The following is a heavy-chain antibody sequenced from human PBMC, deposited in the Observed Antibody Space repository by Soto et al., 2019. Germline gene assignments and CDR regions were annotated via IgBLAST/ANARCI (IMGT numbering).Heavy chain of an antibody. Sequence: GGSLRLSCAASGFTFSSYSMNWVRQAPGKGLEWVSYISSSSSTIYYADSVKGRFTISRDNAKNSLYLQMNSLRDEDTAVYYCARDALMVYAINYYYYGMDVWGQGTTVTVSS. D-gene: IGHD2-8*01. J-gene: IGHJ6*02. V-gene: IGHV3-48*02. CDR3: ARDALMVYAINYYYYGMDV. CDR1: GFTFSSYS. CDR2: ISSSSSTI.